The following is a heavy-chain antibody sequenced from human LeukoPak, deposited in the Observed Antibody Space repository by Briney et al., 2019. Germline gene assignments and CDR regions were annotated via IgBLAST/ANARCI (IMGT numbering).Heavy chain of an antibody. V-gene: IGHV1-69*05. CDR1: GGTFNNCA. CDR2: IIPIFGTT. CDR3: ATRRLEWGWKPHYYFDY. D-gene: IGHD2-15*01. J-gene: IGHJ4*02. Sequence: GASVKVSCKASGGTFNNCAISWVRQAPGRGLEWMGGIIPIFGTTNYAQNIQGRVTITTDESTSKAYMELSSLRSEDTAVYYCATRRLEWGWKPHYYFDYWGQGTLVTVSS.